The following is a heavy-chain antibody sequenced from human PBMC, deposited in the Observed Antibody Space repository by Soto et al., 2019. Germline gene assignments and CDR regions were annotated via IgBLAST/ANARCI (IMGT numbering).Heavy chain of an antibody. CDR1: GGSFSGYY. CDR2: INHSGST. V-gene: IGHV4-34*01. CDR3: ARDLKIAAAGIFDY. D-gene: IGHD6-13*01. Sequence: SETLSLTCAVYGGSFSGYYWSWIRQPPGKGLEWIGEINHSGSTNYNPSLKSRVTISVDTSKNQFSLKLSSVTAADTAVYYCARDLKIAAAGIFDYWGQGTLVTVS. J-gene: IGHJ4*02.